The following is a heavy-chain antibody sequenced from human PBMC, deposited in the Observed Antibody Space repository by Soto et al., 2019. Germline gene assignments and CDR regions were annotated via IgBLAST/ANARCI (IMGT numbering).Heavy chain of an antibody. D-gene: IGHD2-21*02. CDR3: ARGGGFCGADCYRGGIDY. V-gene: IGHV3-30-3*01. Sequence: QVQLVESGGGVGQPGRSLRLSCAASGFTFSPYTMHWVRQTPGKGLEWVAVISYDGSDKNYADSVRGRFTISRDNSKNSLFLQMNSLRAVDTALYYCARGGGFCGADCYRGGIDYWGQGALVTVSS. J-gene: IGHJ4*02. CDR2: ISYDGSDK. CDR1: GFTFSPYT.